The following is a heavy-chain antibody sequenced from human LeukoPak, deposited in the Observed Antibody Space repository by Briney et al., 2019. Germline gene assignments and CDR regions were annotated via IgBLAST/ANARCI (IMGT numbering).Heavy chain of an antibody. Sequence: PGGSLRLSCAASGFTFDDYDISWFRQAPGKGLEWVGFIRSKAYGGTTEYAASVKGRFTISRDDSKSIAYLQMNSLKTEDTAVYYCTRGFRNDYGDPPVDYWGQGTLVTVSS. CDR3: TRGFRNDYGDPPVDY. J-gene: IGHJ4*02. D-gene: IGHD4-17*01. CDR2: IRSKAYGGTT. CDR1: GFTFDDYD. V-gene: IGHV3-49*03.